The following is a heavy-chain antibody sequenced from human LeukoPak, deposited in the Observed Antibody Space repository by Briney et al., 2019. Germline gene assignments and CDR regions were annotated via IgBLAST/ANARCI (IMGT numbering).Heavy chain of an antibody. V-gene: IGHV4-59*01. CDR3: ARDLLTMVRGGRWFDP. D-gene: IGHD3-10*01. CDR2: IYYSGST. Sequence: SETLSLTCTVSGGSISSYYWSWIRQPPGKGLEWIGYIYYSGSTNYNPSLKSRVTISVDTSKNQFSLKLSSVTAADTAVYYCARDLLTMVRGGRWFDPWGQGTLVTVSS. CDR1: GGSISSYY. J-gene: IGHJ5*02.